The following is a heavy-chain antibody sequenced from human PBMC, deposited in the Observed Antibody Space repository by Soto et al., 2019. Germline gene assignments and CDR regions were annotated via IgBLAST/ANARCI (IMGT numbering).Heavy chain of an antibody. Sequence: PGGSLRLSCAASGFTFSNYAMSWIRQAPGKGLEWVSYIRSDGTYTNYADSVRGRFTISRDNAKNSLYLQMNSLRAEDTAVYYCTRGHWHLRYWGQGTLVTVSS. CDR1: GFTFSNYA. CDR3: TRGHWHLRY. V-gene: IGHV3-11*05. D-gene: IGHD3-16*01. J-gene: IGHJ4*02. CDR2: IRSDGTYT.